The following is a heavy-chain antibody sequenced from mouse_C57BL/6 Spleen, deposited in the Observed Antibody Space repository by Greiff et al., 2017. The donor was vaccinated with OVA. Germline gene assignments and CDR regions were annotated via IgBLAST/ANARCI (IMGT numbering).Heavy chain of an antibody. CDR2: ISSGGSYT. CDR1: GFTFSSYG. V-gene: IGHV5-6*01. J-gene: IGHJ3*01. D-gene: IGHD2-4*01. CDR3: ARSKYYDYDDWFAY. Sequence: EVMLVESGGDLVKPGGSLKLSCAASGFTFSSYGMSWVRQTPDKRLEWVATISSGGSYTYYPDSVKGRFTISRDNAKNTLYLQMSSLKSEDTAMYYCARSKYYDYDDWFAYWGQGTLVTVSA.